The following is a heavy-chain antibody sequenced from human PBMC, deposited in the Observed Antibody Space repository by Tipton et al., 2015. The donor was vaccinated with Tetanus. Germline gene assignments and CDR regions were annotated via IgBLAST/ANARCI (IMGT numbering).Heavy chain of an antibody. J-gene: IGHJ4*02. Sequence: LRLSCAASGFSFSNYAMNWVRQAPGKGLEWIGNIYYSGSTNYNPSLKSRVTISVDTSKKQFSLKLSSVTAADTAVYYCAGVLRGTVNYFDYWGQGTLVTVSS. CDR2: IYYSGST. V-gene: IGHV4-59*01. CDR1: GFSFSNYA. CDR3: AGVLRGTVNYFDY. D-gene: IGHD4-17*01.